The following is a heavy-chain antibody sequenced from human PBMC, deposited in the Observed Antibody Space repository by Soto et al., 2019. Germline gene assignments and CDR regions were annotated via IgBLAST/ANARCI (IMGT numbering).Heavy chain of an antibody. J-gene: IGHJ5*02. CDR1: GYTFTSYY. CDR2: INPSGGST. CDR3: ARDYAVTKDWFDP. V-gene: IGHV1-46*01. Sequence: ASVKVSCKASGYTFTSYYMHWVRQAPGQGLEWMGIINPSGGSTSYAQKFQGRVTMTRDTSTSTVYMELSSLRSEDTAVHYCARDYAVTKDWFDPWGQGTLVTVSS. D-gene: IGHD4-4*01.